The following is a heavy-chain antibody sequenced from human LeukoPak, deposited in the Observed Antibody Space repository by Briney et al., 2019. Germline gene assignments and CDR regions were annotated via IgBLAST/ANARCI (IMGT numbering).Heavy chain of an antibody. V-gene: IGHV3-64*02. J-gene: IGHJ3*01. CDR1: GFTFTNHP. Sequence: GGSLRLSCAASGFTFTNHPMHWVRQASGKRLQYVSAISPSGDRTWYTDSVKGRFTISRDNSKNTMYLQMGSLRPEDMGVYYCARAFRPASDPHDFYDFWGRGTPVTVSS. CDR3: ARAFRPASDPHDFYDF. CDR2: ISPSGDRT. D-gene: IGHD3-3*01.